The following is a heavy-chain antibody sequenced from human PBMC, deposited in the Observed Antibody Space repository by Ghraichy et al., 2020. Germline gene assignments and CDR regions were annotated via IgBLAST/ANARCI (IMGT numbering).Heavy chain of an antibody. Sequence: LSLTCVASGFIFSSYSMNWVRQAPGKGLEWVSSISSGSSSIYYEDSVKGRFTISRDNAKNSVYLQMNSLRAEDTAVYYCARDREPDITRRYFDYWGQGTLVTVSS. CDR3: ARDREPDITRRYFDY. CDR1: GFIFSSYS. CDR2: ISSGSSSI. J-gene: IGHJ4*02. D-gene: IGHD3-10*01. V-gene: IGHV3-21*01.